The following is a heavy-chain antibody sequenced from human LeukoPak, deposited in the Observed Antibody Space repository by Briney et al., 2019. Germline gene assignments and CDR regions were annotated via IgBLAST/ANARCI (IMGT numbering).Heavy chain of an antibody. J-gene: IGHJ4*02. CDR3: ARDRALYDSRRGYYYTEDDY. Sequence: GGSLRLSCAASGFTFSTYWMSWVRQAPGKGLEWVANINQDRSEKYSVDSVKGRFTISRDNAKSSLYLQMNSLRADDTAVYYCARDRALYDSRRGYYYTEDDYWGQGTLVTVSS. CDR2: INQDRSEK. V-gene: IGHV3-7*01. CDR1: GFTFSTYW. D-gene: IGHD3-22*01.